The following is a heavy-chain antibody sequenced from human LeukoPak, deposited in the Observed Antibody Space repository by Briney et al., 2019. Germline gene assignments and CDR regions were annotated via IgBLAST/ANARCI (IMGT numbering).Heavy chain of an antibody. CDR3: ARGDYGDYNWFDP. V-gene: IGHV3-53*01. J-gene: IGHJ5*02. D-gene: IGHD4-17*01. CDR2: IYSGGST. CDR1: GFTVSSNY. Sequence: GGSLRLSCAASGFTVSSNYMSWVRQAPGKGLEWVSVIYSGGSTYYADSVKGRFTISRDNSKNTLYLQMNSLRAEDTAVYYCARGDYGDYNWFDPWGQGALVTVSS.